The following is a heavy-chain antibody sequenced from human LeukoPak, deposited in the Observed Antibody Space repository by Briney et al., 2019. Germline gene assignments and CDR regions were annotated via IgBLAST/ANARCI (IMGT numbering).Heavy chain of an antibody. Sequence: PGGSLRLSCAASGFTFSSYWMHWVRQAPGKGLVWVSRINSDGSSTSYADSVKGRFTISRDNAKNTLYLQMNSLRAEDTAVYYCARGTRYCSSTSCFRGPPDYWGQGTLVTVSS. D-gene: IGHD2-2*01. J-gene: IGHJ4*02. V-gene: IGHV3-74*01. CDR3: ARGTRYCSSTSCFRGPPDY. CDR1: GFTFSSYW. CDR2: INSDGSST.